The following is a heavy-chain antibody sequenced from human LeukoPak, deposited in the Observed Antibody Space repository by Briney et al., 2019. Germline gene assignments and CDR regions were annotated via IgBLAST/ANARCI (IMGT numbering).Heavy chain of an antibody. J-gene: IGHJ4*02. CDR3: ARLGIGVVPSAMLGDYYFDY. CDR2: IYYSGST. D-gene: IGHD2-2*01. V-gene: IGHV4-59*08. Sequence: SETLSLTCTVSGGPISSYYWSWIRQPPGKGLEWIGYIYYSGSTNYNPSLKSRVTISVDTSKNQFSLKLTSVTAADTAVYYCARLGIGVVPSAMLGDYYFDYWGQGTLVTVSS. CDR1: GGPISSYY.